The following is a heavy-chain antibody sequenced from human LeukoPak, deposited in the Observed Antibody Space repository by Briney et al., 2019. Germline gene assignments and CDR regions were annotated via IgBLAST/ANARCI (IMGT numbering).Heavy chain of an antibody. Sequence: VASVKVSCKASGGTFSSYAISWVRQAPGQELEWMGWINPNSGGTNYAQKFQGRVTMTRDTSISTAYMELSRLRSDDTAVYYCARDGSYDYVWGSYPSDYWGQGTLVTVSS. V-gene: IGHV1-2*02. J-gene: IGHJ4*02. D-gene: IGHD3-16*02. CDR2: INPNSGGT. CDR3: ARDGSYDYVWGSYPSDY. CDR1: GGTFSSYA.